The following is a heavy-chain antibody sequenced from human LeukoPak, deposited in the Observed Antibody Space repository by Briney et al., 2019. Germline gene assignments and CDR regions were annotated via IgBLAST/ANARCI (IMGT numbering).Heavy chain of an antibody. Sequence: SETLSLTCTVSGGPISSGSYYWSWIRQPAGKGLEWIGRIYTSGSTNYNPSLKSRVTISVDTSKNQFSLKLSSVTAADTAVYYCARDTGIAVAGSYWFDPWGQGTLVTVSS. V-gene: IGHV4-61*02. D-gene: IGHD6-19*01. CDR1: GGPISSGSYY. CDR2: IYTSGST. J-gene: IGHJ5*02. CDR3: ARDTGIAVAGSYWFDP.